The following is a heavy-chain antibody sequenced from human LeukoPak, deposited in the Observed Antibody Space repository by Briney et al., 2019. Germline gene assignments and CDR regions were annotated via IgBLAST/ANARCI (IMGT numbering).Heavy chain of an antibody. Sequence: GASVKVSCKASGYTFTSYDINWVRQATGQGLEWMGWMNPNSGNTGYAQKFQGRVTMTRNTSISTAYMELSSLRPEDTAVYYCARKYYDFWSGQGAFDIWGQGTMVTVSS. CDR1: GYTFTSYD. CDR2: MNPNSGNT. J-gene: IGHJ3*02. CDR3: ARKYYDFWSGQGAFDI. D-gene: IGHD3-3*01. V-gene: IGHV1-8*01.